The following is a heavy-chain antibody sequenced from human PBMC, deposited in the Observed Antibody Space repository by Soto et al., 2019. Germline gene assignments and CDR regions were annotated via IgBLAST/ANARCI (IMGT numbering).Heavy chain of an antibody. Sequence: GESLKISCKGSGYSFTSYWISWVRQMPGKGLEWMGRIDPSDSYTNYSPSFQGHVTISADKSISTAYLQWSSLKASDTAMYYCARRNPIGRVYYYYYDGMDVWGQGTTVTVSS. CDR1: GYSFTSYW. CDR2: IDPSDSYT. J-gene: IGHJ6*02. V-gene: IGHV5-10-1*01. CDR3: ARRNPIGRVYYYYYDGMDV. D-gene: IGHD6-13*01.